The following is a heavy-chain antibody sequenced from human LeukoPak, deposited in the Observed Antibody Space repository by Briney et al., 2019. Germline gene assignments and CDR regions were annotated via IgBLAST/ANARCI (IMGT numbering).Heavy chain of an antibody. CDR3: AGDGTSTADY. J-gene: IGHJ4*02. CDR2: ISGNNDNP. D-gene: IGHD1-26*01. CDR1: GYTFSNFG. Sequence: ASVRVSCKTSGYTFSNFGINWVRQAPGQGLEWMGWISGNNDNPNYGQKFQGRFTVTTDSSTSTAYMELRNLTFDDTAVYYCAGDGTSTADYWGQGTLVTVSS. V-gene: IGHV1-18*01.